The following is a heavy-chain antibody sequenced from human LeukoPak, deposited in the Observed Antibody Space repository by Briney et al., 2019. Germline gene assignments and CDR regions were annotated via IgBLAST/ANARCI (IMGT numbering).Heavy chain of an antibody. J-gene: IGHJ4*02. Sequence: GGSLRLSCAASGFTFRNYCMHWGRQAPGKGQVWVSRIKSDGSSTRFADSVQGRFTISRDNGENTVYLQMNSLRAEDTAVYYCARGGDTSNWYPGYFDYWGQGALVTVSS. V-gene: IGHV3-74*01. CDR1: GFTFRNYC. D-gene: IGHD6-13*01. CDR2: IKSDGSST. CDR3: ARGGDTSNWYPGYFDY.